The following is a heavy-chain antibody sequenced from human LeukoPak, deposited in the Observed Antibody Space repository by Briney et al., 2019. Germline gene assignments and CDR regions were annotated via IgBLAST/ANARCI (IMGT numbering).Heavy chain of an antibody. CDR3: ARAGETFDY. CDR1: AYSISSGYY. V-gene: IGHV4-38-2*02. CDR2: VYHSGTT. Sequence: SETLSLTCSVSAYSISSGYYWGWIRRSPGKGLEWIGSVYHSGTTYFNPSLKSRVAISVDTSKNRFSLRMTSVTAADTAVYFCARAGETFDYWGQGTLVTVSS. J-gene: IGHJ4*02.